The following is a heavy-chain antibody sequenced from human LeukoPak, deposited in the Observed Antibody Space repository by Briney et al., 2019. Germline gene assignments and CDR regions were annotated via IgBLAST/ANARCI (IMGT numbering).Heavy chain of an antibody. CDR3: ARSPNCGGDCS. D-gene: IGHD2-21*02. V-gene: IGHV3-74*03. CDR2: VNSDGSST. CDR1: GFTFSSYW. Sequence: GGSLRLSCAVSGFTFSSYWMHWVRQAPGKGLVWVSRVNSDGSSTTYADSVKGRFTISRDNAKNTLYLQMNSLRAEDTAVYYCARSPNCGGDCSWGQGTLVTVSS. J-gene: IGHJ5*02.